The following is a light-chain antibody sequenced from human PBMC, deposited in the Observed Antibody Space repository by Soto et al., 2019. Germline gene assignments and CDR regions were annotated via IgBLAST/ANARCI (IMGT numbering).Light chain of an antibody. V-gene: IGKV3-15*01. J-gene: IGKJ1*01. CDR2: GAS. Sequence: EVVMTQSPATLSVSPGERATLSCRASQSVSSNLAWYQQKPGQAHRLLIYGASTRATGIQARFSGSGSGTEFTLTIRSLQSEDFAVYYCKQYNNWPGTFGQGTKVDIK. CDR3: KQYNNWPGT. CDR1: QSVSSN.